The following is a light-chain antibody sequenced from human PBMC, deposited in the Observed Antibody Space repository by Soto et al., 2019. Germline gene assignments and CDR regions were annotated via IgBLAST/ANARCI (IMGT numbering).Light chain of an antibody. J-gene: IGKJ1*01. CDR1: QSVSSN. V-gene: IGKV3-15*01. CDR2: GAS. CDR3: QQANSFPRT. Sequence: EIEMSQSPAALSVSTGERATLSCRASQSVSSNLAWYQQKPGQAPRLLIYGASTRATGIPARFSGSGSGTEFTLTISSLQSEDFATYYCQQANSFPRTFCQGTKVDIK.